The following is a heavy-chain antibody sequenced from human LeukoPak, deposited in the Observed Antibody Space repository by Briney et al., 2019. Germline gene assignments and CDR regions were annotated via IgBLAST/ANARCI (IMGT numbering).Heavy chain of an antibody. CDR1: GGSISSSSYY. J-gene: IGHJ4*02. V-gene: IGHV4-39*01. CDR2: IYYSGST. Sequence: SETLSLTCTVSGGSISSSSYYWGWIRQPPGKGLEWIGSIYYSGSTYYNPSLKSRVTISVDTSKNQFSLKLSSVTAADTAVYYRARFYGDYTGNYFDYWGQGTLVTVSS. CDR3: ARFYGDYTGNYFDY. D-gene: IGHD4-17*01.